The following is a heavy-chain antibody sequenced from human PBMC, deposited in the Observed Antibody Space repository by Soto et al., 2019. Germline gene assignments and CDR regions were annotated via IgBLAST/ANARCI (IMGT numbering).Heavy chain of an antibody. J-gene: IGHJ6*03. CDR1: GDSFNDYY. D-gene: IGHD1-7*01. CDR2: INAGNGNT. CDR3: AREGGEYNWNFPRYYYYMDV. V-gene: IGHV1-3*01. Sequence: GVSVKVSCKSSGDSFNDYYIHWVRQAPGQGLEWMGWINAGNGNTKYSQKFQGRVTITRDTSASTAYMELSSLRSEDTAVYYCAREGGEYNWNFPRYYYYMDVWGKGTTVTVSS.